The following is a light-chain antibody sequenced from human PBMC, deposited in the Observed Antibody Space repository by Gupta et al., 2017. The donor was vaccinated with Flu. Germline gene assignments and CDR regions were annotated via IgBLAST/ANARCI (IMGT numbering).Light chain of an antibody. Sequence: QSALTQPASVSGSPGQSSTISCTGTSSDVGGYNYVSWYQHYPGKAPKLIIYEVSNRASGVSNRFSGSKSGNTASLTISGLQAEDEADYYCSSYTSSNTYVFGAGTKVTVL. CDR3: SSYTSSNTYV. V-gene: IGLV2-14*01. CDR1: SSDVGGYNY. CDR2: EVS. J-gene: IGLJ1*01.